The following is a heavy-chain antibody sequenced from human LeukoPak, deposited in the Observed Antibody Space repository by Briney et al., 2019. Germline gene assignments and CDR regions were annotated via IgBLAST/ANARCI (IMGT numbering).Heavy chain of an antibody. CDR2: IKQDGSEK. CDR1: GSTFSSYW. J-gene: IGHJ6*02. V-gene: IGHV3-7*01. D-gene: IGHD3-10*01. Sequence: PGGSLRLSCAASGSTFSSYWMSWVRQAPGKGLEWVANIKQDGSEKYYVDSVKGRFTISRDNAKNSLYLQMNSLRAEDTAVYYCARDFGAPDYYYGMDVWGQGTTVTVSS. CDR3: ARDFGAPDYYYGMDV.